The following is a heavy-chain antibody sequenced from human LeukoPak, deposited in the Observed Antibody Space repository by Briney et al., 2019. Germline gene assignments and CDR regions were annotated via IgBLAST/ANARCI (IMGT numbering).Heavy chain of an antibody. V-gene: IGHV1-8*02. CDR2: MNPNGGNT. CDR1: GGTFSSYA. CDR3: ARVVRYRYAFDI. D-gene: IGHD3-9*01. Sequence: ASVKVSRKDSGGTFSSYAISWVRQAPGQGLEWMGWMNPNGGNTGYAQKFQGRVTMTRNTSISTAYMELSSLRSEDTAVYYCARVVRYRYAFDIWGQGTMVTVSS. J-gene: IGHJ3*02.